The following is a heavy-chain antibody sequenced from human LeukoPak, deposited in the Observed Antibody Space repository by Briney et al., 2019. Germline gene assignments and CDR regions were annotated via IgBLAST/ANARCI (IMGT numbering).Heavy chain of an antibody. CDR3: ARWGEIAAAGTEFDY. CDR1: GGSISSGSYY. J-gene: IGHJ4*02. V-gene: IGHV4-61*02. Sequence: SETLSLTCTVSGGSISSGSYYWSWIRQPAGKGLEWIGRIYTSGSTNYNPSLKSRVTISVDTSKNQFSLKLSSVTAADTAVYYCARWGEIAAAGTEFDYWGQGTPVTVSS. D-gene: IGHD6-13*01. CDR2: IYTSGST.